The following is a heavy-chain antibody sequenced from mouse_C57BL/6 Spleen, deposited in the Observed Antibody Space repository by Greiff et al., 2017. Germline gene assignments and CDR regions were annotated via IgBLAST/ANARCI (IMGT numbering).Heavy chain of an antibody. V-gene: IGHV1-64*01. J-gene: IGHJ2*01. CDR3: ARSGDRNDY. D-gene: IGHD2-1*01. Sequence: VQLQQPAAALVKPGASVKLSCKASGYAFTSHWIHWVKQRPGQGLEWIGMIHPTSGSTNYTAEFKSKATLTVGPSSSTAYMQLSSLTSEDAAVYYGARSGDRNDYWGQGTTLTVAS. CDR1: GYAFTSHW. CDR2: IHPTSGST.